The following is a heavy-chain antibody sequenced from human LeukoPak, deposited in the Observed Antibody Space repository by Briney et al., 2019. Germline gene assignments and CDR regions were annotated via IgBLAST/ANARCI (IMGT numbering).Heavy chain of an antibody. CDR1: GFTFSSYG. CDR2: IRYDGSNK. D-gene: IGHD3-22*01. Sequence: QSGGSLRLSCAASGFTFSSYGMHWVRQAPGKGLEWVAFIRYDGSNKYYADSVKGRFTISRDNSKNTLYLQMNSLRAEDTAVYYCAKAPLSYYYDSSGYAGEGALDYWGQGTLVTVSS. J-gene: IGHJ4*02. CDR3: AKAPLSYYYDSSGYAGEGALDY. V-gene: IGHV3-30*02.